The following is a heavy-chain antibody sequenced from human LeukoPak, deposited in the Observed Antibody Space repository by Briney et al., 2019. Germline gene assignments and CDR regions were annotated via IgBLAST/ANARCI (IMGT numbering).Heavy chain of an antibody. D-gene: IGHD6-13*01. J-gene: IGHJ6*03. CDR2: IYCSGST. Sequence: SETLSLTCTVSGGSISSSSYYWGWIRQPPGKGLEWIGSIYCSGSTYYNPSLKSRVTISVDTSKNQFSLKLSSVTAADTAVYYCASTLAAADYYVDVWGKGTTVTVSS. CDR3: ASTLAAADYYVDV. CDR1: GGSISSSSYY. V-gene: IGHV4-39*07.